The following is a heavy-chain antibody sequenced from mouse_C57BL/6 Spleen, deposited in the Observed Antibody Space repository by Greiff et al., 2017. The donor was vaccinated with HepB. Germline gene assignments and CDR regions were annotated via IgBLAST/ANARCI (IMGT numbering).Heavy chain of an antibody. J-gene: IGHJ2*01. V-gene: IGHV1-55*01. D-gene: IGHD2-9*01. CDR1: GYTFTSYW. CDR3: ARSPTMVTTGFDY. CDR2: IYPGSGST. Sequence: QVQLQQPGAELVKPWASVKMSCKASGYTFTSYWITWVKQRPGQGLEWIGDIYPGSGSTNYNEKFKSKATLTVDTSSSTAYMQLSSLTSEDSAVYYCARSPTMVTTGFDYWGQGTTLTVSS.